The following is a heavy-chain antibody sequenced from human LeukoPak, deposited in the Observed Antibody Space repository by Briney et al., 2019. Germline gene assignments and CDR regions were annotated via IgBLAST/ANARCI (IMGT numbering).Heavy chain of an antibody. J-gene: IGHJ4*02. Sequence: ASVKVSCKASGYSFVLYGISWVRQAPGQGPEWMGWISTYNGNTRYAQKFQGRVTMTTDTSTSTAYMELRSLRSDDTAVYYCARDEDYGISVNVDYWGQGTLVTVSS. CDR3: ARDEDYGISVNVDY. V-gene: IGHV1-18*01. D-gene: IGHD4-17*01. CDR2: ISTYNGNT. CDR1: GYSFVLYG.